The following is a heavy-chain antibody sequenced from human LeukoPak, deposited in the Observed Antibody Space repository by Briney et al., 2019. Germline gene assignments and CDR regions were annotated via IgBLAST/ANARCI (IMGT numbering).Heavy chain of an antibody. D-gene: IGHD1-26*01. CDR2: ISGSGAST. CDR1: GFTFSTNA. CDR3: AKDVGKWESLHFFDY. Sequence: GGSLRLSCLTSGFTFSTNAMSGVRQAPGKGLEWISGISGSGASTYYADSVTGRFTISRDNSRNTLYLQMNSLRGDDTAVYYCAKDVGKWESLHFFDYWGQGTLVTVSS. V-gene: IGHV3-23*01. J-gene: IGHJ4*02.